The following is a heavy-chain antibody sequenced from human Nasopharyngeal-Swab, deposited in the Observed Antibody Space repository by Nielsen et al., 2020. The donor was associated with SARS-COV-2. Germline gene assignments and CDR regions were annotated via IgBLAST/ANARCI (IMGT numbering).Heavy chain of an antibody. CDR1: GGSISSYY. V-gene: IGHV4-59*13. J-gene: IGHJ3*02. Sequence: SETLSLTCTVSGGSISSYYWSWIRQPPGKGLEWIGYIYYSGSTNYNPSLKSRVTISVDTSKNQFSLKLSSVTAADTAVYYCTRGGGSWIQLWLSAFEIWGQGTMVTVSS. D-gene: IGHD5-18*01. CDR3: TRGGGSWIQLWLSAFEI. CDR2: IYYSGST.